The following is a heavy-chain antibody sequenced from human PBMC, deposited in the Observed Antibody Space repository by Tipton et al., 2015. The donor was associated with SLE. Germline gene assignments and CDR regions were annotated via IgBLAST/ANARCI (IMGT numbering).Heavy chain of an antibody. J-gene: IGHJ3*02. Sequence: TLSLTCTVSGGSISSYYWGWIRQPPGKGLGWIGCIYYSGSTNYNPSLKSRVPISVDTSKNQFSLKLSSVTAADTAVYYCARGRITMVRGVMGAFDIWGQGTMVTVSS. CDR2: IYYSGST. CDR3: ARGRITMVRGVMGAFDI. V-gene: IGHV4-59*01. D-gene: IGHD3-10*01. CDR1: GGSISSYY.